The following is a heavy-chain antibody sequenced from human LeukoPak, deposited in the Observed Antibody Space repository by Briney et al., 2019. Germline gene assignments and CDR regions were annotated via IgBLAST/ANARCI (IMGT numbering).Heavy chain of an antibody. Sequence: GGSLRLSCAASGFTFSSYAMSWVRQAPGKGLEWVSAISGGGGSTYYADSVKGRFTISRDNSKNTLYLQMNSLRAEDTAVYYCAKGVLYYYDSSGFFDYWGQGTLVTVSS. V-gene: IGHV3-23*01. CDR2: ISGGGGST. D-gene: IGHD3-22*01. CDR1: GFTFSSYA. J-gene: IGHJ4*02. CDR3: AKGVLYYYDSSGFFDY.